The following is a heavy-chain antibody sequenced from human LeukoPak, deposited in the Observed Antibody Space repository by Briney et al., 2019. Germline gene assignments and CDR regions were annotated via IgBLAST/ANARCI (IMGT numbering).Heavy chain of an antibody. CDR2: IRPSGST. Sequence: ASVKVSCKASGYSFTSYYIHWVRQAPGQGLEYMGIIRPSGSTAYAQRFQGRVTMTRDTSTSAVYMELSSLRSEDTAVYYCAREGPETYCFDFWGQGTLVTVSS. CDR1: GYSFTSYY. V-gene: IGHV1-46*01. CDR3: AREGPETYCFDF. D-gene: IGHD5-24*01. J-gene: IGHJ4*02.